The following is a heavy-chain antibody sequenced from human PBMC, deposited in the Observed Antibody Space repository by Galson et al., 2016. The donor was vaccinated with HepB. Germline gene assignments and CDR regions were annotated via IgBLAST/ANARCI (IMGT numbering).Heavy chain of an antibody. D-gene: IGHD3-3*02. CDR1: GVSISSSRYY. J-gene: IGHJ4*02. CDR3: ARDPRIELVPNS. CDR2: IFHSGTT. Sequence: SETLSLTCSVSGVSISSSRYYWGWIRQPPGKGLEWIGSIFHSGTTYYSPSLRGRVTMSLGRSKNQFSLNLISVTAADTAIYFCARDPRIELVPNSWGQGTLVTVSS. V-gene: IGHV4-39*07.